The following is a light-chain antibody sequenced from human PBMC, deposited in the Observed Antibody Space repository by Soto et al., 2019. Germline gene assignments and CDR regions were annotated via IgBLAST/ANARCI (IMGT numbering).Light chain of an antibody. CDR1: SSDVGAYKY. J-gene: IGLJ1*01. CDR2: EVT. CDR3: SSYTASSPFL. Sequence: QSVLTQPASVSGSPGQSITISCTGTSSDVGAYKYVSWYQQRPGKAPQLMIYEVTNRPSGVSNRFSGSKSGNTASLTISGLQADDEADYYCSSYTASSPFLFGTGTKVTVL. V-gene: IGLV2-14*01.